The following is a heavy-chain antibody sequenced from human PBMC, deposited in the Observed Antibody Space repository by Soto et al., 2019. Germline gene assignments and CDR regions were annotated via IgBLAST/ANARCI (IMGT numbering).Heavy chain of an antibody. J-gene: IGHJ5*02. Sequence: QVQLVQSGAEVKKPGASVKVSCKASGFTFTGYYIRWVRQAPGQGLEWMGWIDPKSGDTKYVEKFQGRVTMTRDTSVSTVYMELNRLRSDDTAVYYCARGVPAAIYLGWFDPWGQGTLVTVSS. D-gene: IGHD2-2*02. V-gene: IGHV1-2*02. CDR2: IDPKSGDT. CDR3: ARGVPAAIYLGWFDP. CDR1: GFTFTGYY.